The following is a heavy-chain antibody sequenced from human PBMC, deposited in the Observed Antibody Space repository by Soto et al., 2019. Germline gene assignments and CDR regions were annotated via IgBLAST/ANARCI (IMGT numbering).Heavy chain of an antibody. V-gene: IGHV3-11*01. J-gene: IGHJ6*01. D-gene: IGHD2-21*01. CDR2: ISSSGTTI. CDR3: ARGHSIFYCKDV. CDR1: GFTFSDYY. Sequence: QVQLVEYGGGLVKPGGALRLSCAASGFTFSDYYRNWIRQAPGKGLEWGSYISSSGTTIYYADSVKGRFTISRDNAQNSLFLQMNSLRAKDMALYYCARGHSIFYCKDVWGQGTTVTVSS.